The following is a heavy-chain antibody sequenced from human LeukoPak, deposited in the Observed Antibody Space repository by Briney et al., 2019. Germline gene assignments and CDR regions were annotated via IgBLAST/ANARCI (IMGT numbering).Heavy chain of an antibody. D-gene: IGHD3-22*01. Sequence: PSETLSLTCTVSGGSIRSHYWSWIRQPPGKGLQWSGYIYYSGSTNYNPSLKSRVTLSVDTSKNQFSLKLSSVTAADTAVYYCARGGNYYDSSALFDYWGQGTLVTVSS. CDR1: GGSIRSHY. CDR3: ARGGNYYDSSALFDY. J-gene: IGHJ4*02. CDR2: IYYSGST. V-gene: IGHV4-59*11.